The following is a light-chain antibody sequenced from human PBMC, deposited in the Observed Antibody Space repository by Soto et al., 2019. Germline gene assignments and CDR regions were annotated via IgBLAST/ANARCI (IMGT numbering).Light chain of an antibody. CDR1: RSDIGAYNF. J-gene: IGLJ2*01. CDR2: DVN. Sequence: QSALTQPASVSGSPGQSITISCTGTRSDIGAYNFVSWYQQHPGKAPKLMLYDVNIRPSGVSNRFSGSKSGNTASLTISGLQAEDEADYYCTSWTTSTTMIFGGGTMLTVL. CDR3: TSWTTSTTMI. V-gene: IGLV2-14*03.